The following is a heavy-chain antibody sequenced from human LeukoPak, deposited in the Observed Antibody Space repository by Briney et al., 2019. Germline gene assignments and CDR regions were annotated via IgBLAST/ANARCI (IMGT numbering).Heavy chain of an antibody. CDR3: ARGRGWIDP. V-gene: IGHV3-7*01. CDR1: GYTLTNNW. J-gene: IGHJ5*02. D-gene: IGHD5-24*01. Sequence: PGGSLRLSCEASGYTLTNNWMTRFHQAPGKGLEWVANVNEDGSEQNYLDSVKGRFTISRDNAKNSVYLQMNNLRVEETAVYYCARGRGWIDPWGQGTLVTVSS. CDR2: VNEDGSEQ.